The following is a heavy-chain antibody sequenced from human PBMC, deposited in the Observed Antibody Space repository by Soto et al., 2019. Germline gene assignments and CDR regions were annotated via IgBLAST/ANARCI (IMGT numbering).Heavy chain of an antibody. CDR1: SGSIINYY. D-gene: IGHD1-26*01. CDR2: TYSSGST. J-gene: IGHJ3*01. CDR3: ASSLPLATTTGDAFDL. V-gene: IGHV4-59*01. Sequence: QVQLQESGPGLVKPSETLSLTCTVSSGSIINYYWSWIRQPPGTGLEWIGFTYSSGSTNSNSFLKSRVTMSVDMSRQQLPPTLNSVTAADTAVYCCASSLPLATTTGDAFDLWGQGTMVTVSS.